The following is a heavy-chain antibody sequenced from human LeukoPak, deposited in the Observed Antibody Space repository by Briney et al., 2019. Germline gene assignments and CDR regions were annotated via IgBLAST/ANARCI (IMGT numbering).Heavy chain of an antibody. V-gene: IGHV3-23*01. CDR1: GFTLSSYG. J-gene: IGHJ4*02. CDR2: ISGSGGST. CDR3: AKFPDRRRIGSGTYYNGIHFDY. Sequence: GGTLRLSCTASGFTLSSYGMSWVRQAPGKGLEWVSGISGSGGSTYYADSVKGRFTISRDNSKSTLYLQMNSLRAEDTAVYYCAKFPDRRRIGSGTYYNGIHFDYWGQGTLVTVSS. D-gene: IGHD3-10*01.